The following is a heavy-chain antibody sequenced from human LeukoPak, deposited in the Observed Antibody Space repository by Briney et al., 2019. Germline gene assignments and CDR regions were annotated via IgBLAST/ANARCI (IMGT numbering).Heavy chain of an antibody. CDR2: ITSSGSYT. CDR1: GFTFSNYY. Sequence: GGSLRLSCAASGFTFSNYYMSWIRQTPGKGLEWLSYITSSGSYTHYADSVKGRFTISRDNTKNSLSLQMNSLSPEDTAVYYCARFMGSGTYTPDYWGQGTLVTVSS. V-gene: IGHV3-11*03. CDR3: ARFMGSGTYTPDY. D-gene: IGHD3-10*01. J-gene: IGHJ4*02.